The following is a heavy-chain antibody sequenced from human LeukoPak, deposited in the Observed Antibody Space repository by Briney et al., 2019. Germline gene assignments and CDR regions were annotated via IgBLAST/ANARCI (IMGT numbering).Heavy chain of an antibody. CDR1: GYTFTSYG. CDR3: ARDQRFLEWLYYDYYYYGMDV. V-gene: IGHV1-18*01. CDR2: ISAYNGNT. D-gene: IGHD3-3*01. Sequence: ASVKVSCKASGYTFTSYGISWVRQAPGQGLEWMGWISAYNGNTNYAQKLQGRVTMTTDTSTGTAYMELRSLRSDDTAVYYCARDQRFLEWLYYDYYYYGMDVWGQGTTVTVSS. J-gene: IGHJ6*02.